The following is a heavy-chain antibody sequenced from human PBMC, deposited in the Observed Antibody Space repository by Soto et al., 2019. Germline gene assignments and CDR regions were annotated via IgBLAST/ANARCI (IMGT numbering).Heavy chain of an antibody. CDR3: ARGRDTTIFGVVIQGPYSNYYYYGMDV. V-gene: IGHV1-18*04. J-gene: IGHJ6*02. Sequence: VASVKVSCKASGYTFTSYGISWVRQAPGQGLEWMGWISAYNGNTNYAQKLQGRVTMTTDTSTSTAYMELRSLRSDDTAVYYCARGRDTTIFGVVIQGPYSNYYYYGMDVWGQGTTVTVSS. D-gene: IGHD3-3*01. CDR1: GYTFTSYG. CDR2: ISAYNGNT.